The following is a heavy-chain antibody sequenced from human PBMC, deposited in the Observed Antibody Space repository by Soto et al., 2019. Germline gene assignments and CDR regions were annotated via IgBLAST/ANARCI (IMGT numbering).Heavy chain of an antibody. D-gene: IGHD2-2*01. J-gene: IGHJ4*02. Sequence: QVQLQQWGAGLLKPSETLSLTCAVYGGSFSGYYWSWIRQPPGKGLEWIGEINHSGSTNYNPSLMSRVTIAVDTSKNQFSLKLSSVTAADTAVYYCARGLWRIVVVPAGFDYWGQGTLVTVSS. CDR2: INHSGST. CDR3: ARGLWRIVVVPAGFDY. V-gene: IGHV4-34*01. CDR1: GGSFSGYY.